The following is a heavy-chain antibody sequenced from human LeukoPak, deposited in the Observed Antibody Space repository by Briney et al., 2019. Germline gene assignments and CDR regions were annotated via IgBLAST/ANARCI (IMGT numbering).Heavy chain of an antibody. J-gene: IGHJ1*01. CDR1: GGSISSGGYY. CDR2: IYHSGST. V-gene: IGHV4-30-2*01. D-gene: IGHD5-18*01. Sequence: SQTLSLTCTVSGGSISSGGYYWSWIRQPPGKGLEWIGYIYHSGSTYYNPSLKSRVTISVDRSKNQFSLKLSSVTAADTAVYYCTREASGYSYGYEEHWGQGTLVTVSS. CDR3: TREASGYSYGYEEH.